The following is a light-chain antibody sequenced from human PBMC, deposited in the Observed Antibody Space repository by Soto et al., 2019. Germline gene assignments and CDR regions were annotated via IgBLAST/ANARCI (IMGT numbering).Light chain of an antibody. CDR1: QDVRDD. V-gene: IGKV1-17*01. CDR3: LQYSSYPWT. CDR2: EAS. Sequence: DIQMTQSPSSLSASVGDRVTITCRASQDVRDDLGWYQQTPGKAPERLIYEASTLHRGVPSRFSGSGSGTEFTLTISSLQPEDFATYYCLQYSSYPWTCGQGTNVEI. J-gene: IGKJ1*01.